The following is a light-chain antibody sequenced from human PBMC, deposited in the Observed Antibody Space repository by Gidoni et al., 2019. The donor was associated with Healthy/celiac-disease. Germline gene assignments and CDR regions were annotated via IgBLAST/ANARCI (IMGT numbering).Light chain of an antibody. V-gene: IGLV1-36*01. Sequence: QSVLTQPPSVSEAPRQRVTISCSGSSSNIGKAPKLLIYYDDLLPSGVSDRFSGSKSGTSASLAISGLQSEDEADYYCAAWDDSLNGWVFGGGTKLTVL. CDR2: YDD. CDR1: SSNIG. J-gene: IGLJ3*02. CDR3: AAWDDSLNGWV.